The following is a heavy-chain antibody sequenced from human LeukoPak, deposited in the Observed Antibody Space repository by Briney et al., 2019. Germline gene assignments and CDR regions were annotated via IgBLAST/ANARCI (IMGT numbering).Heavy chain of an antibody. CDR1: ASTFTSQS. V-gene: IGHV1-46*04. Sequence: ASVKLSCRASASTFTSQSIHWVRQAPGLGHQWMGIINPSGPSTIYAQKLQGRLTMTWDTSTNTVDMELSSLSSEDTAVYYRATELTTGKHFFDFWGQGTPVTVSS. CDR2: INPSGPST. J-gene: IGHJ4*02. CDR3: ATELTTGKHFFDF. D-gene: IGHD1-1*01.